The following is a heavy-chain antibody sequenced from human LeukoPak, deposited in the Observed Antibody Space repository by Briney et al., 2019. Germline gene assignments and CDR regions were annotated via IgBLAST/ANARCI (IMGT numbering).Heavy chain of an antibody. CDR3: AEDRRVGATSWYFDL. J-gene: IGHJ2*01. Sequence: ASVKVSCKASGYTFTSYGISWVRQAPGQGLEWMGWISAYNGNTNYAQKLQGRVTMTTDTSTSTAYMELRSLRSDDTALYYCAEDRRVGATSWYFDLWGRGTLVTVSS. CDR1: GYTFTSYG. CDR2: ISAYNGNT. V-gene: IGHV1-18*01. D-gene: IGHD1-26*01.